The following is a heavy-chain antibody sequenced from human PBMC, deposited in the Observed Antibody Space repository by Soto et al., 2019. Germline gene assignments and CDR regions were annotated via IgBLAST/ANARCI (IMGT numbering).Heavy chain of an antibody. CDR3: VREGTTYYDSSGYYWNLDY. CDR2: ISAYNGNT. CDR1: GYRYTIYG. Sequence: LLKRACKTAGYRYTIYGSSWGRQAKGQGLEWMGWISAYNGNTNYAQKLQGRVTMTTDTSTSTAYMELRSLRSDDTAVYYCVREGTTYYDSSGYYWNLDYWGQGTLVTVSS. D-gene: IGHD3-22*01. J-gene: IGHJ4*02. V-gene: IGHV1-18*01.